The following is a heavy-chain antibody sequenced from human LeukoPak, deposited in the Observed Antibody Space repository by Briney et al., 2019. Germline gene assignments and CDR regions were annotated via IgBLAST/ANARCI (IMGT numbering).Heavy chain of an antibody. Sequence: GGSLRLSCAASGFTVSSNYMSWVRQAPGKGLEWVSVIYSGGSTYYADSVKGRFTISRDSSKNTLYLQMNSLRAEDTAVYYCASTYSGYGPTGYGMDVWGQGTTVTVSS. CDR1: GFTVSSNY. V-gene: IGHV3-53*01. CDR2: IYSGGST. J-gene: IGHJ6*02. D-gene: IGHD5-12*01. CDR3: ASTYSGYGPTGYGMDV.